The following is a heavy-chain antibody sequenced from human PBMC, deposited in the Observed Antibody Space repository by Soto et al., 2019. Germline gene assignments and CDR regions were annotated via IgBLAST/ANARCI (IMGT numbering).Heavy chain of an antibody. Sequence: QVQLQESGPGLVKPSETLSLTCTVSGGSVSSGTFYWSWIRQPPGKGLEWIGFIYYSGNTNYNPSLKSRGTISVDTSKNQFSLKLTSVTAADTAVYYCSGGSPYAFDIWGQGTMVTVSS. D-gene: IGHD2-15*01. CDR1: GGSVSSGTFY. CDR3: SGGSPYAFDI. V-gene: IGHV4-61*01. J-gene: IGHJ3*02. CDR2: IYYSGNT.